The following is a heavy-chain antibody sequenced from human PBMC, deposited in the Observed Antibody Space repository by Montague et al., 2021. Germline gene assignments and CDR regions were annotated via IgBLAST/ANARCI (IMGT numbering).Heavy chain of an antibody. CDR3: ARQRVIVVTPAAFFDY. J-gene: IGHJ4*02. CDR2: IYYTGST. V-gene: IGHV4-31*03. Sequence: TLSLTCTVSGASINSGGYYWSWIRQLPGEGLEEIGSIYYTGSTYSNPSLKSRVTISVDTSKGQFSLNLTSVTAADTAVYYCARQRVIVVTPAAFFDYWGQGTLVTVSS. D-gene: IGHD2-2*01. CDR1: GASINSGGYY.